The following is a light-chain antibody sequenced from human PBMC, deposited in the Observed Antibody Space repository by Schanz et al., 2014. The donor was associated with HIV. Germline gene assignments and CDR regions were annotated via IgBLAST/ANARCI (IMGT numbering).Light chain of an antibody. CDR3: QQYGTSLIT. V-gene: IGKV3-20*01. Sequence: EIVLTQSPGTLSVSPGERATLSCRASQSVSGNLAWYQQKPGQAPRLLIYDASSRATGIPDRFSGSGSGTDFTLTIIRLEPEDFAVYYCQQYGTSLITFGQGTRLEI. CDR2: DAS. CDR1: QSVSGN. J-gene: IGKJ5*01.